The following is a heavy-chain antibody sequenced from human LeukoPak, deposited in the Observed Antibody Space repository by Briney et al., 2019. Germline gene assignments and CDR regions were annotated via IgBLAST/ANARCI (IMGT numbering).Heavy chain of an antibody. Sequence: ASVKVSCKASGYTFTSYYMHWVRQAPGQGLEWMGIINPSGGSTSYAQKFQGRVTMTRDMSTTTVYMELSSLRSEDTAVYYCARGTLWFGELFRNYFDYWGQGTLVTVSS. J-gene: IGHJ4*02. CDR1: GYTFTSYY. CDR3: ARGTLWFGELFRNYFDY. V-gene: IGHV1-46*01. D-gene: IGHD3-10*01. CDR2: INPSGGST.